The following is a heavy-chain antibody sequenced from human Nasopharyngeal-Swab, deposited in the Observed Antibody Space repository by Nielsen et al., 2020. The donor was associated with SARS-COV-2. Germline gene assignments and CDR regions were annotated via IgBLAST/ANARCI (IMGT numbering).Heavy chain of an antibody. CDR3: ARVTDYDSSGYYYGYYYYGTDV. CDR2: MNPNSGNT. D-gene: IGHD3-22*01. J-gene: IGHJ6*02. Sequence: ASVKVSCKASGYTFTSYDINWVRQATGQGLEWMGWMNPNSGNTGYAQKFQGRVTMTRNTSISTAYMELSSLRSEDTAVYYCARVTDYDSSGYYYGYYYYGTDVWGQGTTVTVSS. V-gene: IGHV1-8*01. CDR1: GYTFTSYD.